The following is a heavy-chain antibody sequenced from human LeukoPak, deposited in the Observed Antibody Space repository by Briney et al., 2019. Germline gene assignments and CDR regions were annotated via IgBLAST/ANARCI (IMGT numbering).Heavy chain of an antibody. J-gene: IGHJ6*02. CDR1: GFTFSSYA. CDR3: ARDSGDDYVWGTPILFYYYGMDV. D-gene: IGHD3-16*01. CDR2: ISYDGSNK. V-gene: IGHV3-30-3*01. Sequence: GGSLRLSCAASGFTFSSYAMHWVRQAPGKGLEWVAVISYDGSNKYYADSVKGRFTISRDNSKNTLYLQMNSLRAEDTAVYYCARDSGDDYVWGTPILFYYYGMDVWGQGTTVTVSS.